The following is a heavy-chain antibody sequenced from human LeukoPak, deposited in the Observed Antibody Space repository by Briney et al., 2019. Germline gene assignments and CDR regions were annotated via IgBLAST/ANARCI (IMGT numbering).Heavy chain of an antibody. V-gene: IGHV3-23*01. CDR3: AKDRGHIVVVTAMDY. CDR2: ISGSGGST. Sequence: GGFLRLSCAASGFTFSSYAMSWVRQAPGKGLEWVSAISGSGGSTYYADSVKGRFTISRDNSKNTLYLQMNSLRAEDTAVYYCAKDRGHIVVVTAMDYWGQGTLVTVSS. D-gene: IGHD2-21*02. CDR1: GFTFSSYA. J-gene: IGHJ4*02.